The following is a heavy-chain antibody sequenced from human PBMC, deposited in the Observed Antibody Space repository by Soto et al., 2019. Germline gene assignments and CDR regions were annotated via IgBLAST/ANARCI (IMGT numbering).Heavy chain of an antibody. CDR1: GYTLTELS. J-gene: IGHJ5*02. CDR2: FDPEDGET. D-gene: IGHD3-22*01. V-gene: IGHV1-24*01. Sequence: ASVKVSCKVSGYTLTELSMHWVRQAPGKGLEWMGGFDPEDGETIYAQKFQGRVTMTEDTSTDTAYMELSSLRSEDTAVYYCATVADCYDSSGYLGPWGQGTLVTVS. CDR3: ATVADCYDSSGYLGP.